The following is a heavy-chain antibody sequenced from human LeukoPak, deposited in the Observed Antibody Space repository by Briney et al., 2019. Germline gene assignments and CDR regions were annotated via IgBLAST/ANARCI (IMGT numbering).Heavy chain of an antibody. Sequence: GGSLRLSCAASGFTFSSYGMNWVRQAPGKGLEWVSYISSSGSTIYYADSVKGRFTISRDNAKNSLYLQMNSLRAEDTAVYYCARVSLSYSSGWDYWGQGTLVTVSS. D-gene: IGHD6-19*01. CDR3: ARVSLSYSSGWDY. J-gene: IGHJ4*02. V-gene: IGHV3-48*03. CDR1: GFTFSSYG. CDR2: ISSSGSTI.